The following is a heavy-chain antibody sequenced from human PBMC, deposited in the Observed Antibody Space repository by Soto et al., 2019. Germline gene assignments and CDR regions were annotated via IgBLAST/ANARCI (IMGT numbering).Heavy chain of an antibody. CDR1: GFTFSSYG. CDR2: ISYDGSNK. Sequence: LRLSCAASGFTFSSYGMHWVRQAPGKGLEWVAVISYDGSNKNYADSVKGRLTISRDNSKNTLYLQMKSLRVEYMAVYYCAKSPGGYYSFDIWGQGTMVTVSS. V-gene: IGHV3-30*18. J-gene: IGHJ3*02. CDR3: AKSPGGYYSFDI. D-gene: IGHD3-3*01.